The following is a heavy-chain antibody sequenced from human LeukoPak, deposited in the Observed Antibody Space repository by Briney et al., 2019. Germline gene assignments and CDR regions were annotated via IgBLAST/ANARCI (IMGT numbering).Heavy chain of an antibody. J-gene: IGHJ5*02. CDR2: ISSSSSYI. CDR1: GFTFSSYS. V-gene: IGHV3-21*01. Sequence: GGSLRLSCAASGFTFSSYSMNWVRQAPGKGLEWVSSISSSSSYIYYADSVKGRFTISRDNAKNSLYLQMNSLRAEDTAVYYCARTGSIAARPFDWFDPWGQGTLVTVSS. D-gene: IGHD6-6*01. CDR3: ARTGSIAARPFDWFDP.